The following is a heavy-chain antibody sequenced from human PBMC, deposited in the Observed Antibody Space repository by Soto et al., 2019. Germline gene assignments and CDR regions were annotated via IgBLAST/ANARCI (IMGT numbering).Heavy chain of an antibody. Sequence: PSGSLSLTCAVYGESFSGYDLTWVRQTPGKGLEWMGEINHSGSTNYNPTLKSRVTITVDTSKTQYSLKLSSVTAADTAVYYCARGGHRGYSYGQEDYYYYGMDVWGQGTTVTVSS. V-gene: IGHV4-34*01. J-gene: IGHJ6*02. D-gene: IGHD5-18*01. CDR1: GESFSGYD. CDR3: ARGGHRGYSYGQEDYYYYGMDV. CDR2: INHSGST.